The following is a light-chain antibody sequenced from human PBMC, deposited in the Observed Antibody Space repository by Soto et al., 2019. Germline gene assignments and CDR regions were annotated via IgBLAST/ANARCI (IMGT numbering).Light chain of an antibody. Sequence: DIQMTQSPSTLSASVGDRVTITCRASQSISSWLAWYRQKPGKAPKLLIYDASTLESGVPSRFSGSGSGTDFTLTISRLEPEDFAVYYCQQYGRSAWTFGQGTKVDIK. CDR3: QQYGRSAWT. J-gene: IGKJ1*01. V-gene: IGKV1-5*01. CDR1: QSISSW. CDR2: DAS.